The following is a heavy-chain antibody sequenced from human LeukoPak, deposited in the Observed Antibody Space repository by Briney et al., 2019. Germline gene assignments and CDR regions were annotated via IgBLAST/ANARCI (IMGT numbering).Heavy chain of an antibody. Sequence: GGSLRLSCAASGFTFVSYAMTWVRQAPGKGLEWVSTISAGGSNTYYADSVKGRFTISRDKSRNTLSLQMNILRAEDTAVYYCAKAAVAGTTSRCYFDYWGQGTLVTVSS. D-gene: IGHD6-19*01. J-gene: IGHJ4*02. V-gene: IGHV3-23*01. CDR3: AKAAVAGTTSRCYFDY. CDR1: GFTFVSYA. CDR2: ISAGGSNT.